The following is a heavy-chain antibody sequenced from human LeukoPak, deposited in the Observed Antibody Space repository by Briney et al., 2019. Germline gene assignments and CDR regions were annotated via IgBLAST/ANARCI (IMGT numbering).Heavy chain of an antibody. CDR2: ISGRGGRT. J-gene: IGHJ4*02. V-gene: IGHV3-23*01. Sequence: GGSLRLSCAVSGFNFNSYAVNWVRQTPGKGLEWVSTISGRGGRTYHADSVKGRFTMSKDSSDNTVYLQMDSLRSDDTAVYYCAKGMYDSSGYPNRFFDFWGRGTLVTVSS. CDR1: GFNFNSYA. CDR3: AKGMYDSSGYPNRFFDF. D-gene: IGHD3-22*01.